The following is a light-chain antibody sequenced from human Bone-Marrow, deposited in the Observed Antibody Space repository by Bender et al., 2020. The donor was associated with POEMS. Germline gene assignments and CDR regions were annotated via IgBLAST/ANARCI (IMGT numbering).Light chain of an antibody. CDR3: SSYAGNGIYF. CDR2: EVN. V-gene: IGLV2-8*01. CDR1: SSDVGDSNF. J-gene: IGLJ1*01. Sequence: QSALTQPPSASGSPGQSVTISCTGTSSDVGDSNFVSWYQQHPGKVPKVIIYEVNKRPSGVPNRFSGSKSGNPASLAFSGLQAEDEAEYYCSSYAGNGIYFFGTGTKVTVL.